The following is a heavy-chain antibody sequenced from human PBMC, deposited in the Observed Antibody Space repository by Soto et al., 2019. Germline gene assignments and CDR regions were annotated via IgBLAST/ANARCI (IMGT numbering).Heavy chain of an antibody. D-gene: IGHD6-13*01. CDR3: AKDQAAAGFYYYYGMDV. CDR1: GFTFSSYA. J-gene: IGHJ6*02. Sequence: GGSLRLSCAASGFTFSSYAMSWVRQAPGKGLEWVSAISGSGGSTYYADSVKGRFTISRDNSKNTLYLQMNSLRAEDTAVYYCAKDQAAAGFYYYYGMDVWGQGTTVTVSS. V-gene: IGHV3-23*01. CDR2: ISGSGGST.